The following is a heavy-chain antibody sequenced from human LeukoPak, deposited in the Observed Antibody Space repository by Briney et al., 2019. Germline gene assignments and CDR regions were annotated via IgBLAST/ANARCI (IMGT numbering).Heavy chain of an antibody. CDR2: ISWDGGST. Sequence: GGSLRLSCAASGFTFDDYAMHWVRQAPGKGLEWVSLISWDGGSTYYADSVKGRLTISRDNSKNSLYLQMNSLRAEDTALYYCAKDYCTNGVCYVFDYWGQGTLVTVSS. CDR3: AKDYCTNGVCYVFDY. D-gene: IGHD2-8*01. J-gene: IGHJ4*02. CDR1: GFTFDDYA. V-gene: IGHV3-43D*04.